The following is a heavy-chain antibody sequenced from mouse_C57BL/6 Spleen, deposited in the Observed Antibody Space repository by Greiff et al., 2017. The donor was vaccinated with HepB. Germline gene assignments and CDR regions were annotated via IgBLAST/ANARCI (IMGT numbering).Heavy chain of an antibody. CDR2: ISSGSSTN. D-gene: IGHD1-1*01. CDR3: ERDGTDY. CDR1: GFTFSDYG. J-gene: IGHJ2*01. Sequence: EVQRVESGGGLVKPGGSLKLSCAASGFTFSDYGMHWVRQAPEKGLEWVAYISSGSSTNYYADTVKGRVTISRENAKNTLILQMTSLRSEDTAMYYCERDGTDYWGQGTTLTVSS. V-gene: IGHV5-17*01.